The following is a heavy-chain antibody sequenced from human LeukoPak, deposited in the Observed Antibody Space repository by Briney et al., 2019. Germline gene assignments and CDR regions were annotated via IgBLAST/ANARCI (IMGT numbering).Heavy chain of an antibody. CDR3: TRGLGKYCSGGSCYSTVGFDY. Sequence: GRSLRLSCAASGFTFSNYAIHWVRQAPGKGLEWVAVISYDGSHKYYADSVKGRFTISRDNSKNTLYLQINSPRAEDTAVYYCTRGLGKYCSGGSCYSTVGFDYWGQGTLVTVSS. D-gene: IGHD2-15*01. J-gene: IGHJ4*02. CDR2: ISYDGSHK. CDR1: GFTFSNYA. V-gene: IGHV3-30-3*01.